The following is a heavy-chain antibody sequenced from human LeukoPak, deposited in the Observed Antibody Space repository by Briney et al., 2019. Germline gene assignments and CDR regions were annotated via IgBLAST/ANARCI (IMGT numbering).Heavy chain of an antibody. CDR3: ARGPYSYDSSGAFDI. V-gene: IGHV4-61*02. CDR1: GGSISSGSYY. D-gene: IGHD3-22*01. Sequence: SETLSLTCTVSGGSISSGSYYWTWIRQPAGKGLEWIGRINTGGSTNYNPSLKSRVTISVDTSKNQFSLKLSSVTAADTAVYFCARGPYSYDSSGAFDIWGQGTMVTVSS. J-gene: IGHJ3*02. CDR2: INTGGST.